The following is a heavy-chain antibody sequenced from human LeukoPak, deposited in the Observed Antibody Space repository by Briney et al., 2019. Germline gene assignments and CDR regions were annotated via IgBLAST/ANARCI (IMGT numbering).Heavy chain of an antibody. V-gene: IGHV1-46*01. D-gene: IGHD6-13*01. Sequence: ASVKVSCKASGYIFTSFYIHWVRQVPGQGLEWMGIIDPSGGITTYAQKFLGGVIMTADTSTNTVYLELSSLKSEDTAVYYCARDMEQQLAPFDYWGQGTLVTVSS. CDR3: ARDMEQQLAPFDY. J-gene: IGHJ4*02. CDR1: GYIFTSFY. CDR2: IDPSGGIT.